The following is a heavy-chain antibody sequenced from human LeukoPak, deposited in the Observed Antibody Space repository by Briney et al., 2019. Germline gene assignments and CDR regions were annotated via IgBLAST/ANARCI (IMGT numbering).Heavy chain of an antibody. D-gene: IGHD3-3*01. V-gene: IGHV3-48*04. CDR3: ARDLSEYYFDY. Sequence: GGSLRLSCAASRFSFSLYNMNWVRQAPGKGLEWVSYISSTGSRIYYADSVKGRFTISRDNAKNSLYLQMNSLRAEDTAVYYCARDLSEYYFDYWGQGTLVTVSS. J-gene: IGHJ4*02. CDR1: RFSFSLYN. CDR2: ISSTGSRI.